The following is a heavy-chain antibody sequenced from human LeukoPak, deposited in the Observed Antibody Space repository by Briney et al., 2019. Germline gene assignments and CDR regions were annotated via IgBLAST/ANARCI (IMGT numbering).Heavy chain of an antibody. Sequence: SGGSLRLSCATSGFSFSNYAMHWLRQAPGKGLEWVTVISYDGNNKYYADSVKGRFTISRDNSKNTLYLQMHSLRAEDTAIYYCAKDRRLPWDYFDSWGQGTQVTVSS. CDR1: GFSFSNYA. D-gene: IGHD5-12*01. CDR3: AKDRRLPWDYFDS. J-gene: IGHJ4*02. CDR2: ISYDGNNK. V-gene: IGHV3-30*04.